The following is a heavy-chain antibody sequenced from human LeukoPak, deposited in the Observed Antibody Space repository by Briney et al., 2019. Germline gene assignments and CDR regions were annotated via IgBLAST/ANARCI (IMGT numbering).Heavy chain of an antibody. Sequence: ASVKVSCKASGYTFTGYYMHWVRQAPGQGLEWMGWINPNSGGTNYAQKFQGRVTMTRDTSISTAYMELSRLRSDDTAVYYCARPGTTGTKDFDYWGQGTLVTVSS. D-gene: IGHD1-1*01. CDR3: ARPGTTGTKDFDY. J-gene: IGHJ4*02. CDR2: INPNSGGT. CDR1: GYTFTGYY. V-gene: IGHV1-2*02.